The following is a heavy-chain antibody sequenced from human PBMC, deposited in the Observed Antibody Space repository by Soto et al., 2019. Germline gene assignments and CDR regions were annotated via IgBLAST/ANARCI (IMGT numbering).Heavy chain of an antibody. V-gene: IGHV3-23*01. Sequence: VGSLRLSCAASGFTFSSYAMSWVRQAPGKVLEWVSAISGSGGSTYYADSVKGRFTISRDNSKNTLYPQMNSLRAEDTAVYYCAKDHLQGGFSGTTTYYYYGMDVWGQGTTVTVSS. CDR3: AKDHLQGGFSGTTTYYYYGMDV. J-gene: IGHJ6*02. D-gene: IGHD1-7*01. CDR2: ISGSGGST. CDR1: GFTFSSYA.